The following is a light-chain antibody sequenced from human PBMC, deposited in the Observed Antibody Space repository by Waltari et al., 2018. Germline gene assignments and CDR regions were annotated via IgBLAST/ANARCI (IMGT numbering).Light chain of an antibody. J-gene: IGKJ1*01. CDR1: QSVSSSY. CDR3: QQYGTSPET. CDR2: GAS. Sequence: EIVLTQSPGTLSLSPGERATLSSRASQSVSSSYLAWYQQKPGQAPRLLIYGASSRANGIPDRFSVSVSWTVFTLTISRLEPEDFAVYYCQQYGTSPETFGQGTKVEIK. V-gene: IGKV3-20*01.